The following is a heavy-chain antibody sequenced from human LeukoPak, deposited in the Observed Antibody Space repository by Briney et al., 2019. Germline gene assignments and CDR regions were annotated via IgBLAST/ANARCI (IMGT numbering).Heavy chain of an antibody. CDR3: AKGGPKILEWLLFDY. Sequence: GGSLRLSCAASGFTFSSYGMHWVRQAPGKGQEWVAVISYDGSNKYYADSVKGRFTISRDNSKNTLYLQMNSLRAEDTAVYYCAKGGPKILEWLLFDYWGQGTLVTVSS. CDR1: GFTFSSYG. J-gene: IGHJ4*02. CDR2: ISYDGSNK. V-gene: IGHV3-30*18. D-gene: IGHD3-3*01.